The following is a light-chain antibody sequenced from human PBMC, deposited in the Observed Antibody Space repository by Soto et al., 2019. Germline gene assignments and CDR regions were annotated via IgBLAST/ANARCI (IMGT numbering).Light chain of an antibody. Sequence: QSVLTQPASVSGAAGQRVTISCTGSSSNIGAGYDVHWYQRLPGTAPKVLIYNNNNRPSGVPDRFSGSKSGTSASLAITGLQAEDEADYYCQSYDSSLSGSYVFGTGTKLTVL. CDR3: QSYDSSLSGSYV. CDR1: SSNIGAGYD. CDR2: NNN. V-gene: IGLV1-40*01. J-gene: IGLJ1*01.